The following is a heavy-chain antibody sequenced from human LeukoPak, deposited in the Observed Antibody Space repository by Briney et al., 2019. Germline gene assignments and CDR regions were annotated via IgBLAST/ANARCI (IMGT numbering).Heavy chain of an antibody. CDR3: VRGGSSWSGGYYYYYDMDV. CDR1: GFTFSSYD. V-gene: IGHV3-13*01. J-gene: IGHJ6*02. D-gene: IGHD6-13*01. Sequence: PGGSLRLSCGASGFTFSSYDMHWVRQVIGKGLECVSAIVTAGDIHYAGFVKGRFTVSRENGKNSFHLQMNSLRAGDTAVYYCVRGGSSWSGGYYYYYDMDVWGQGTTVTVSS. CDR2: IVTAGDI.